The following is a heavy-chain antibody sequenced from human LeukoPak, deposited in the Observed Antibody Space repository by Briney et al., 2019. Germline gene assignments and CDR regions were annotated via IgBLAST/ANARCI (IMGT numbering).Heavy chain of an antibody. V-gene: IGHV1-69*13. J-gene: IGHJ3*02. D-gene: IGHD4-11*01. Sequence: SVKVSCKASGGTFSSYAISWVRQAPGQGLEWMGGIIPIFGTANYAQKFQGRVTITADESTSTAYMELSSLRSEDTAVYYCAREETTLDAFDIWGQGTMVTVSS. CDR1: GGTFSSYA. CDR2: IIPIFGTA. CDR3: AREETTLDAFDI.